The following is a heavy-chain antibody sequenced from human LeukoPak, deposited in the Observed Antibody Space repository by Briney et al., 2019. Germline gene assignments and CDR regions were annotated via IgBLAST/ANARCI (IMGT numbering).Heavy chain of an antibody. CDR1: GGSISSYY. CDR3: ARGTGVEWFGELLGY. V-gene: IGHV4-59*01. CDR2: IYYSGST. Sequence: SETLSLTCTVSGGSISSYYWSWIRQPPGKGLEWIGYIYYSGSTNYNPSLKSRVTISVDTSKNQFSLKLSSVTAADTAVYYCARGTGVEWFGELLGYWGQGTLVTVSS. J-gene: IGHJ4*02. D-gene: IGHD3-10*01.